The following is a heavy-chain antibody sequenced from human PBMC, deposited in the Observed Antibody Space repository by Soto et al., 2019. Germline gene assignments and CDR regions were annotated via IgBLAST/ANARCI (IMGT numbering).Heavy chain of an antibody. Sequence: QVQLVESGGGVVQPGRSLRLSCAASGFTFSSYGMHWVRQAPGKGLEWVAVIWYDGSNKYYADSVKGRFTISRDNSKNTLYLQMNSLRAEDTAVYYCARSQHLATNFDYWGQGTLVTVSS. D-gene: IGHD6-13*01. CDR1: GFTFSSYG. J-gene: IGHJ4*02. V-gene: IGHV3-33*01. CDR3: ARSQHLATNFDY. CDR2: IWYDGSNK.